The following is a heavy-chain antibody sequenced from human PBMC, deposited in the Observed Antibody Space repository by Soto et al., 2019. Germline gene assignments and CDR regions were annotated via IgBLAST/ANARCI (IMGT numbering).Heavy chain of an antibody. V-gene: IGHV3-23*01. D-gene: IGHD5-12*01. CDR1: GFTFSSYP. CDR3: AKRRDGYDHY. Sequence: EVQLLESGGGLVQPGGSLRLSCAASGFTFSSYPMSWVRQAPGKGLEWVSAIGGSGDTTYYADSVKGRFTISRDNSKNTLYLQMDSLRAEDTAVYYCAKRRDGYDHYWGQGTLVTVSS. J-gene: IGHJ4*02. CDR2: IGGSGDTT.